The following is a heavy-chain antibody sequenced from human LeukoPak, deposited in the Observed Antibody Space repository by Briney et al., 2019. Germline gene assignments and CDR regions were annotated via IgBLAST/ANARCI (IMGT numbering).Heavy chain of an antibody. CDR1: GGSISSYY. Sequence: SETLSLTCTVSGGSISSYYWSWIRQPPGKGLEWIGYIYYSRSTNYNPSLKSRVTISVDTSKNQFSLKLSSVTAADTAVYYCARELAVGGHFDYWGQGTLVTVSS. D-gene: IGHD6-19*01. J-gene: IGHJ4*02. V-gene: IGHV4-59*01. CDR2: IYYSRST. CDR3: ARELAVGGHFDY.